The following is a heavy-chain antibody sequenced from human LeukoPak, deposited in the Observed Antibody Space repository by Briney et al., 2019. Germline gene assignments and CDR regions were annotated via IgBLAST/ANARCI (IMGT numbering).Heavy chain of an antibody. CDR2: ISSSSSYI. CDR1: GFTFSSYS. V-gene: IGHV3-21*01. Sequence: PGGSLRLSCAASGFTFSSYSMNWVRQAPGKGLEWVSSISSSSSYIYYADSVKGRFTISRDNAKNPLYLQMNSLRAEDTAVYYCARAAPVHYYDSSGYPDYWGQGTLVTVSS. D-gene: IGHD3-22*01. CDR3: ARAAPVHYYDSSGYPDY. J-gene: IGHJ4*02.